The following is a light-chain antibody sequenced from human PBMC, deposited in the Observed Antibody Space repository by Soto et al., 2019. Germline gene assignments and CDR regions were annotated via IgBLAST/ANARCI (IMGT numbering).Light chain of an antibody. CDR1: QSISSS. CDR2: DAS. V-gene: IGKV1-5*01. CDR3: QQDHRYSWT. J-gene: IGKJ1*01. Sequence: DIQMTQSPSTLSASVGDRVSIACRASQSISSSLAWYQQKPGKAPKLLIYDASSLESGVPSRFSGSGSGTEFTLSINSLQPQDWATDYCQQDHRYSWTFGQGTKVEIK.